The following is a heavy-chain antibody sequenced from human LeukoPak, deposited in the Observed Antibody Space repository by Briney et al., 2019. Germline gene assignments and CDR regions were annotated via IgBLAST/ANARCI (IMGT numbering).Heavy chain of an antibody. CDR2: IYYSGST. J-gene: IGHJ5*02. Sequence: SQTLSLTCTVSGGSISSGDYYWSWIRQPPGKGLEWIGYIYYSGSTYYNPSLKSRVTISVGTSKNQFSLKLSSVTAADTAVYYCARETANYDILTGYYRGFWFDPWGQGTLVTVSS. D-gene: IGHD3-9*01. CDR1: GGSISSGDYY. V-gene: IGHV4-30-4*01. CDR3: ARETANYDILTGYYRGFWFDP.